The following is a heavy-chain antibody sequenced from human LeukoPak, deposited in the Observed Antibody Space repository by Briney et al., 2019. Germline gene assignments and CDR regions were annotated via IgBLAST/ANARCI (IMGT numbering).Heavy chain of an antibody. J-gene: IGHJ6*03. V-gene: IGHV4-59*01. CDR2: IYYSGST. Sequence: SETLSLTCTVSGGSISSYYWSWIRQPPGKGLEWIGYIYYSGSTNYNPSLKSRVTISVDTSKNQFSLKLSSVTAADTAVYYCAREVIPYSLSGPAIYYYYYMDVWGKGTTVTVSS. D-gene: IGHD6-6*01. CDR3: AREVIPYSLSGPAIYYYYYMDV. CDR1: GGSISSYY.